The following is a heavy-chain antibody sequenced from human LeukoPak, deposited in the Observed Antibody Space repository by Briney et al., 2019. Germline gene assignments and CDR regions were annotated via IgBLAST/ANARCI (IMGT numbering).Heavy chain of an antibody. CDR3: ARLGYYDSSGYGPDY. Sequence: SETLSLTCTVSGGSISSGDYYWSWIRQPPGKGLEWIGYIYYSGSTYYNPSLKSRVTISVDTSKNQFSLKLSSVTAADTAVYYCARLGYYDSSGYGPDYWGQGTLVTVSS. J-gene: IGHJ4*02. V-gene: IGHV4-30-4*01. CDR1: GGSISSGDYY. D-gene: IGHD3-22*01. CDR2: IYYSGST.